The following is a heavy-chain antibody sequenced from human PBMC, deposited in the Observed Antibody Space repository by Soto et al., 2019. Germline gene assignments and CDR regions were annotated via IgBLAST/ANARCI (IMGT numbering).Heavy chain of an antibody. CDR3: ARDIDYGDYGY. Sequence: QVHLEQSGAEVKKPGASVRVSCKTSGYTFSTYGISWLRQVPGQGLELMGWISAYNGNTNYAQKSQVRFTMTTDESTNTAYLELRPLRSDDTAVYYCARDIDYGDYGYWGQGTLVTVYS. CDR1: GYTFSTYG. D-gene: IGHD4-17*01. J-gene: IGHJ4*02. V-gene: IGHV1-18*01. CDR2: ISAYNGNT.